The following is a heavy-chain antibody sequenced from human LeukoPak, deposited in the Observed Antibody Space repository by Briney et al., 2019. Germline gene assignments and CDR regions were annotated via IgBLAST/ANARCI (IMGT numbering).Heavy chain of an antibody. CDR3: ARGGVDHYGSGTYYLMYYFDH. CDR2: ISGSGGAT. CDR1: GFTFNSYG. J-gene: IGHJ4*02. D-gene: IGHD3-10*01. Sequence: GGSLRLSCAASGFTFNSYGMSWVRQAPGKGLEWVSGISGSGGATYYADSVKGRFTVSRDDPHNTLYLQMNSVRAEDTAVYFCARGGVDHYGSGTYYLMYYFDHWGQGALVAVSS. V-gene: IGHV3-23*01.